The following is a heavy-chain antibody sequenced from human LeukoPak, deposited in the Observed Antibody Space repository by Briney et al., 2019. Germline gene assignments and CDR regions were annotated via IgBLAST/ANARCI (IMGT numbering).Heavy chain of an antibody. CDR2: INHSGST. J-gene: IGHJ3*02. CDR1: GGSFSGHY. Sequence: SETLSLTCAVYGGSFSGHYWSWIRQPPGKGLEWIGEINHSGSTNYNPSLESRVTISVDTSKNHFSLKLSSVTAVDTAVYYCARIKSGWSYDAFDIWGQGTMVTVSS. V-gene: IGHV4-34*01. D-gene: IGHD6-19*01. CDR3: ARIKSGWSYDAFDI.